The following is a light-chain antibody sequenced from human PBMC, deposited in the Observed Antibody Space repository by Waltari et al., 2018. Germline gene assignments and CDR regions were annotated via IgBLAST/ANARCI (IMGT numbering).Light chain of an antibody. Sequence: SYDLTQPPAVSVSPGQTARITCSGDALPTQLAYWYQQKPGQATVLVIYKDVESPSGIPERFSGSTSGTTVTLTIHRVQAGDEADYYCQSTDTSGTSLVFGGGTKLTVL. CDR1: ALPTQL. CDR3: QSTDTSGTSLV. CDR2: KDV. V-gene: IGLV3-25*03. J-gene: IGLJ2*01.